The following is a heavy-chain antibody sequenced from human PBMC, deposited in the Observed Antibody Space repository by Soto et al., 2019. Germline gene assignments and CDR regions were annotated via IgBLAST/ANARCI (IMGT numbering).Heavy chain of an antibody. V-gene: IGHV3-30-3*01. Sequence: QVQLVESGGGVVQPGRSLRLSCAASGFTFSSYAMHWVRQAPGKGLEWVAVISYDGSNKYYADSVKGRFTISRDNSKNTLFLQMHSLRAEDTAVYYCARQLYYDSSPPGYWGQGTLVTVSS. CDR1: GFTFSSYA. J-gene: IGHJ4*02. CDR2: ISYDGSNK. CDR3: ARQLYYDSSPPGY. D-gene: IGHD3-22*01.